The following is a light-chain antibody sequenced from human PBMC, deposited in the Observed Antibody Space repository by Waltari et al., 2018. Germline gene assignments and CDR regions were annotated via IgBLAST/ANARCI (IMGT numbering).Light chain of an antibody. CDR1: SGHSFYP. J-gene: IGLJ3*02. CDR3: QTWGTGTWV. V-gene: IGLV4-69*01. Sequence: QLVLTQSPSASASLGASVKLSCTLSSGHSFYPIAWHQQQPEKGPRFLMKVNNYGSHMKGDGIPDRFSGSSSGAERYLTISSLQSEDEADYYCQTWGTGTWVFGGGTKLTVL. CDR2: VNNYGSH.